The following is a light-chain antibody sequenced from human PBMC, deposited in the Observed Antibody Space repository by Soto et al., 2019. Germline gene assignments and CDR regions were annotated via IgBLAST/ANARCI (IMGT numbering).Light chain of an antibody. V-gene: IGLV2-8*01. Sequence: QSALTQPPSASGSPGHSVTISCTGTSSDVGGYNYVSWYQQHPGKAPQLMIYEVSRRPSGVPDRFSGSKSGNTASLTVSGLQAEDEGGEGGGGDAGSNNLLFGGGTKVTVL. CDR2: EVS. CDR1: SSDVGGYNY. J-gene: IGLJ2*01. CDR3: GGDAGSNNLL.